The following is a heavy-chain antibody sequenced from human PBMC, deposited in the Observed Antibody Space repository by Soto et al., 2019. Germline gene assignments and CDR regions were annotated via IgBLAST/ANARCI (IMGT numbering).Heavy chain of an antibody. CDR1: GFTFSSYG. J-gene: IGHJ4*02. V-gene: IGHV3-30*03. Sequence: AGGSLRLSCAASGFTFSSYGMHWVRQAPGKGLEWVAFISYDGSTEHYADSVRGRFTISRDNSKNTLYLQVNSLRTEDTAVYYCARDRSMVVVAPGYWGQGTLVTVSS. CDR3: ARDRSMVVVAPGY. CDR2: ISYDGSTE. D-gene: IGHD3-22*01.